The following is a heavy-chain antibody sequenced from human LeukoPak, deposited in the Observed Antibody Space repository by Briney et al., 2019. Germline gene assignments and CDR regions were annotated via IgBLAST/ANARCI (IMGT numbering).Heavy chain of an antibody. D-gene: IGHD6-19*01. Sequence: GGFLRLSCAASGFTFDDYGMSWVRQAPGKGLEWVSGINWNGGSTGYADSVKGRFTISRDNAKNSLYLQMNSLRAEDTALYYCASSKRAAVAGSYDYWGQGTLVTVSS. CDR1: GFTFDDYG. CDR2: INWNGGST. V-gene: IGHV3-20*04. J-gene: IGHJ4*02. CDR3: ASSKRAAVAGSYDY.